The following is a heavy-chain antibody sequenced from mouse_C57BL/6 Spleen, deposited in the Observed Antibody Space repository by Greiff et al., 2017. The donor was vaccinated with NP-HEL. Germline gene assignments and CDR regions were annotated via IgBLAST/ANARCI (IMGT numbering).Heavy chain of an antibody. Sequence: QVQLKESGPGLVQPSQSLSITCTVSGFSLTSYGVHWVRQSPGKGLEWLGVIWSGGSTDYNAAFIYRLSISKDNSKSQVFFKMNSLQADDTTIYYCARNYGNYVSYAMDYWGQGTSVTVSS. J-gene: IGHJ4*01. CDR2: IWSGGST. D-gene: IGHD2-1*01. CDR3: ARNYGNYVSYAMDY. CDR1: GFSLTSYG. V-gene: IGHV2-2*01.